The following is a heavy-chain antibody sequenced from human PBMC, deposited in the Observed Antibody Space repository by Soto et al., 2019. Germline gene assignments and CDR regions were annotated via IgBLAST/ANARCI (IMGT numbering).Heavy chain of an antibody. V-gene: IGHV4-59*01. Sequence: SETLSLTCTVSGGSISSYYWSWIRQPPGKGLEWIGYIYYSGSTNYNPSLKIRVTISVDTSKNQFSLKLSSVTAADTAVYYCARENCSGGSCSLDYWGQGTLVTVSS. D-gene: IGHD2-15*01. CDR2: IYYSGST. CDR3: ARENCSGGSCSLDY. CDR1: GGSISSYY. J-gene: IGHJ4*02.